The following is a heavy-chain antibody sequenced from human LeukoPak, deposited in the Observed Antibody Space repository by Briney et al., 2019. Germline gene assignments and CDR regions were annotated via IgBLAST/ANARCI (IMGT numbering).Heavy chain of an antibody. CDR1: GFTFSAYA. V-gene: IGHV3-23*01. J-gene: IGHJ4*02. Sequence: GGSLRLSCAASGFTFSAYAMSWVRQAPGKGLEWVSAISRSGDSTYYADSVKGRFTISRDNSKNTLYLQMSSLRAEDTAVYHCANVYFDIFYSRFDYWGQGSLVTVSS. CDR3: ANVYFDIFYSRFDY. CDR2: ISRSGDST. D-gene: IGHD3-9*01.